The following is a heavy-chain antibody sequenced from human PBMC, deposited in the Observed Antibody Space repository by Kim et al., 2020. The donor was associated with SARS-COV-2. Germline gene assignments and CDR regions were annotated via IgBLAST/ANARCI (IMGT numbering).Heavy chain of an antibody. CDR2: IIPIFGTA. CDR3: ARYSDSSSWPSNYYYYYGMDV. V-gene: IGHV1-69*13. J-gene: IGHJ6*02. Sequence: SVKVSCKASGGTFSSYAISWVRQAPGQGLEWMGGIIPIFGTANYAQKFQGRVTITADESTSTAYMELSSLRSEDTAVYYCARYSDSSSWPSNYYYYYGMDVWGQGTTGTVSS. CDR1: GGTFSSYA. D-gene: IGHD6-13*01.